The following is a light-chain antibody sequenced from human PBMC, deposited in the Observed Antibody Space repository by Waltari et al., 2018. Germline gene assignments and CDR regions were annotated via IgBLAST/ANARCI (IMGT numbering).Light chain of an antibody. Sequence: QSALTQPPSASGSPGQSVTISCTGTSSDVGAYNFVSWFPHHPGNAPKLLVFEAGKRPPGVPDRFSGSKSGNTASLTVSGLQAEDEADYYCTSYAGSNHNYVVFGGGTKVTVL. CDR2: EAG. CDR3: TSYAGSNHNYVV. V-gene: IGLV2-8*01. J-gene: IGLJ2*01. CDR1: SSDVGAYNF.